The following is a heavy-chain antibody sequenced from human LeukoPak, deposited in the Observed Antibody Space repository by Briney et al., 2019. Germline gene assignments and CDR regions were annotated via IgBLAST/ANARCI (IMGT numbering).Heavy chain of an antibody. CDR1: RFTVITND. CDR3: ARGVEPLAANTLAY. D-gene: IGHD1-14*01. V-gene: IGHV3-53*01. CDR2: LYSDGNT. Sequence: PGGSLRLSCAASRFTVITNDMTWVRQAPGKGLEWVSVLYSDGNTKYADSVQGRFTISRDNSKNTLYLEMNSLSPDDTAVHYCARGVEPLAANTLAYWGQGTLVTVSS. J-gene: IGHJ4*02.